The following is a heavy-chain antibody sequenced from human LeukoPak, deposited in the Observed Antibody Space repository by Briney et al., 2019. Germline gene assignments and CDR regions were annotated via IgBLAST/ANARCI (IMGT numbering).Heavy chain of an antibody. J-gene: IGHJ3*02. CDR1: GFTFSDYW. V-gene: IGHV3-7*01. CDR3: ARDPAVGYFRAFDI. D-gene: IGHD2-15*01. CDR2: IKQDGIEK. Sequence: GGSLRLSCAASGFTFSDYWMTWVRQAPGKGLEWVANIKQDGIEKNYVDSVKGRFTISRDNAKNSLYLQMNSLRAEDTAVYYCARDPAVGYFRAFDIWGQGTMVPVPS.